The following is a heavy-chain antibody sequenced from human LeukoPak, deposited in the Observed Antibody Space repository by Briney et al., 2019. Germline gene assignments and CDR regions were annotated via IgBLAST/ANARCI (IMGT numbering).Heavy chain of an antibody. CDR2: IKQDGSEK. CDR1: GFTFSSYW. D-gene: IGHD1-26*01. CDR3: ARGWGRFDY. V-gene: IGHV3-7*05. J-gene: IGHJ4*02. Sequence: GGSLRLSCAASGFTFSSYWMSGGRQAPGKGREWVANIKQDGSEKYYVDSVKGRFTISRDNAKNSLYLQMNSLRAEDTAVYYCARGWGRFDYWGQGTLVTVSS.